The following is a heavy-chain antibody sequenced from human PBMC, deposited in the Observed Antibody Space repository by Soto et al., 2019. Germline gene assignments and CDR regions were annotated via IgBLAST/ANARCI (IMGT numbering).Heavy chain of an antibody. J-gene: IGHJ4*02. CDR1: GYTFTSYY. CDR3: ARGGAAPVYCSGGSCYLY. Sequence: ASVKVSCKASGYTFTSYYMHWVRQAPGQGLEWMGWINPNSGGTNYAQKFQGRVTMTRDTSISTAYMELSRLRSDDTAVYYCARGGAAPVYCSGGSCYLYWGQGTLVTVSS. D-gene: IGHD2-15*01. CDR2: INPNSGGT. V-gene: IGHV1-2*02.